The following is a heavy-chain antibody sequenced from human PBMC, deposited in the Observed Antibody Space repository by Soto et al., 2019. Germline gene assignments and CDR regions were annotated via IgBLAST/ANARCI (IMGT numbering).Heavy chain of an antibody. CDR1: GFSLSTRGVR. V-gene: IGHV2-70*04. CDR2: IDWDDDK. Sequence: SGPTLVNPTQTLTLTCTFSGFSLSTRGVRVSWIRQPPGKALEWLARIDWDDDKFYSTSLKTRLTISKDTSKNQVVLTMTNMDPVDTATYYCAGIGDTFFDYWGQGTRVTVSS. J-gene: IGHJ4*02. D-gene: IGHD2-21*01. CDR3: AGIGDTFFDY.